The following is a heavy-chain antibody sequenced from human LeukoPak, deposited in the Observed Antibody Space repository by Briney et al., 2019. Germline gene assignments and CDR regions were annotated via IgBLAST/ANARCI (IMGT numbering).Heavy chain of an antibody. V-gene: IGHV3-48*03. Sequence: TGGSLRLSCAASGFTFSSYEMNWVRQAPGKGLEWVSYISSSGSTIYYADSVKGRFTISRDNAKNSLYLQMNSLRAEDTAVYYCARDIGKDIVLMAYIDVWGKGTTVTVSS. D-gene: IGHD2-8*01. CDR3: ARDIGKDIVLMAYIDV. J-gene: IGHJ6*03. CDR2: ISSSGSTI. CDR1: GFTFSSYE.